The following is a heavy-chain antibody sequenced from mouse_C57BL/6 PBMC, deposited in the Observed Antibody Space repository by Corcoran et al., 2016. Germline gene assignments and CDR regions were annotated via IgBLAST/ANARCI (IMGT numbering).Heavy chain of an antibody. D-gene: IGHD2-3*01. CDR2: IYWDGDK. CDR1: GFSLSTSGMG. CDR3: ARSYDGYGAWFAY. J-gene: IGHJ3*01. V-gene: IGHV8-12*01. Sequence: QVTLKESGPGILQSSQTLSLTCSFSGFSLSTSGMGVSWIRQPSGKGLEWLAHIYWDGDKRYNPSLKSRLTISKDTSRNQVFLKITSVDTADTATYYGARSYDGYGAWFAYWGQGTLVTVSA.